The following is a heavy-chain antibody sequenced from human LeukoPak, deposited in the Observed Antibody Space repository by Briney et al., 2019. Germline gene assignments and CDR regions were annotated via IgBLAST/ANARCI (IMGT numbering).Heavy chain of an antibody. CDR1: GGTFSSYA. CDR3: ARVYGSVVGAKWYFDY. V-gene: IGHV1-69*01. D-gene: IGHD1-26*01. CDR2: IIPILGTA. J-gene: IGHJ4*02. Sequence: ASVKVSCKASGGTFSSYAISWVRQAPGQGLEWMGGIIPILGTANYAQKFQGRVTITADESTSTAYMELSSLRSEDTAVYYCARVYGSVVGAKWYFDYWGQGTLVTVSS.